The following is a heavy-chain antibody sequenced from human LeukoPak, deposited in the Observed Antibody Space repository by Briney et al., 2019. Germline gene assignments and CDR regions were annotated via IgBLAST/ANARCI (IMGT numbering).Heavy chain of an antibody. V-gene: IGHV4-34*01. CDR3: ARDPSGSYYKYYGMDV. CDR1: GGSFSGFY. J-gene: IGHJ6*02. CDR2: IDHSGST. D-gene: IGHD1-26*01. Sequence: PSETLSLTCAVYGGSFSGFYWNWIRQPPGKGLEWIGEIDHSGSTNYNPSLKSRVTISVDKSKNQFSLKLSSVTAADTAVYYCARDPSGSYYKYYGMDVWGQGTTVTVSS.